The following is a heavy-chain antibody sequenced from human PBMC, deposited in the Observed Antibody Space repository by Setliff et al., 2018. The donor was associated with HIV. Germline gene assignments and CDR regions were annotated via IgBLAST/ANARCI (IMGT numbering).Heavy chain of an antibody. CDR2: IIPIFGTA. Sequence: SVKVSCKISGYTLTELSIHWVRQAPGQGLEWMGGIIPIFGTAKYAQKFQGRVTITTDESTSTAYLELSSLKSEDTAIYYCARTSGDAYNYEGAFDVWGQGTLVTVSS. D-gene: IGHD5-12*01. CDR3: ARTSGDAYNYEGAFDV. J-gene: IGHJ3*01. V-gene: IGHV1-69*05. CDR1: GYTLTELS.